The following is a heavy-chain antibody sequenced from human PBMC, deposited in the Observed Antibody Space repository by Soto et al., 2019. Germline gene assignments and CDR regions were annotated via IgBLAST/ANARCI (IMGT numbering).Heavy chain of an antibody. CDR2: ISPDGSRY. D-gene: IGHD3-16*01. V-gene: IGHV3-7*01. J-gene: IGHJ3*02. Sequence: GGSLRLSCAASGFIFSNHWLSWSRQAPGKGLEWVANISPDGSRYSYADSVNGRFTISRDNAKNSLYLQMSSLRVEDTAVYYCAKAIETWGAFEIWGQGTMVTVSS. CDR3: AKAIETWGAFEI. CDR1: GFIFSNHW.